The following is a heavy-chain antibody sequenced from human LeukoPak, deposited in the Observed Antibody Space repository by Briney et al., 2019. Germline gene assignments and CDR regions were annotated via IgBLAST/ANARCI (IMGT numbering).Heavy chain of an antibody. Sequence: SETLSLTCAVYGGSFSGYYWSWIRQPPGKGLEWIGEINHSGSTNYNPSLKSRVTISLDTSKNQFSLKLSSVTAADTAVYYCARDARLAVAGTRFYYYYMDVWGKGTTVTVSS. D-gene: IGHD6-19*01. V-gene: IGHV4-34*01. CDR3: ARDARLAVAGTRFYYYYMDV. CDR2: INHSGST. CDR1: GGSFSGYY. J-gene: IGHJ6*03.